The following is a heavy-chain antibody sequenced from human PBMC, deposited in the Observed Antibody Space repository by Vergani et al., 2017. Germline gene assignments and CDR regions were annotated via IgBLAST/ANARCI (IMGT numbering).Heavy chain of an antibody. J-gene: IGHJ4*02. CDR1: GFTFSSYA. CDR2: ISGSGGST. CDR3: AREADYGSGTASEIDY. Sequence: EVQLLESGGGLVQPGGSLRLSCAASGFTFSSYAMSWVRQAPGKGLEWVSAISGSGGSTYYADSVKGRFTISRDNSKNTLYLQMNSLRAEDTAVYYCAREADYGSGTASEIDYWGQGTLVTVSS. D-gene: IGHD3-10*01. V-gene: IGHV3-23*01.